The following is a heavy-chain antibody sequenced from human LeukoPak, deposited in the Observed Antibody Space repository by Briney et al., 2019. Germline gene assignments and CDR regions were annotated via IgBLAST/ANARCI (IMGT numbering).Heavy chain of an antibody. Sequence: SVKVSFKASGGTFSSYAISWVRQAPGQGLEWMGGIIPIFGTANYAQKFQGRVTITTDESTSTAYMELSSLRSEDTAVYYCASSGSRRLLAVRYYMDVWGKGTTVTVSS. CDR2: IIPIFGTA. V-gene: IGHV1-69*05. D-gene: IGHD3-22*01. CDR1: GGTFSSYA. CDR3: ASSGSRRLLAVRYYMDV. J-gene: IGHJ6*03.